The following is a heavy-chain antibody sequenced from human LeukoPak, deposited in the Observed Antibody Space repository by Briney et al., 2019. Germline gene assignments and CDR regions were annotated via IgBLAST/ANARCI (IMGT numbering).Heavy chain of an antibody. CDR3: ARDLGVTTKDPFEY. Sequence: ASVKVSCKISGSRSTSYGINWVRQAPGQGLEWVGWINRYNGKTNYGQKFQGRVTMTTDTSTSTTYMELRSLRSDDTAVYYCARDLGVTTKDPFEYWGQGTLVTVPS. J-gene: IGHJ4*02. V-gene: IGHV1-18*01. D-gene: IGHD4-11*01. CDR2: INRYNGKT. CDR1: GSRSTSYG.